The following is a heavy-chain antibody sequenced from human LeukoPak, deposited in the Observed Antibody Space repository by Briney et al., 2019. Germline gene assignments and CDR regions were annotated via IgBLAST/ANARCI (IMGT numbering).Heavy chain of an antibody. CDR2: IKEDGRDT. CDR3: ARAAWGSFDY. CDR1: GFTFSNYW. Sequence: GGSLRLSCAGSGFTFSNYWMTWVRQAPGKGLEWVANIKEDGRDTHYVDSVKGRFTISRDNAKSSLYLQMNSLGAEDTAVYYCARAAWGSFDYWGQGTLVTVSS. J-gene: IGHJ4*02. V-gene: IGHV3-7*01. D-gene: IGHD7-27*01.